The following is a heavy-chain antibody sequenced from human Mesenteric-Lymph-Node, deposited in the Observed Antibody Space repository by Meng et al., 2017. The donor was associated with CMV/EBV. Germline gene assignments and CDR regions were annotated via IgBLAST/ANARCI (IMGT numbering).Heavy chain of an antibody. D-gene: IGHD3-3*01. CDR3: ARVPGEVYYYGMDV. CDR2: VSGSGDIT. CDR1: GFTFSSYA. Sequence: GESLKISCAASGFTFSSYAMSWVRQAPGKGLEWVSSVSGSGDITYYANSVKGRFAISRDNSKNTLYLQMNSLRAEDTAVYYCARVPGEVYYYGMDVWGQGTTVTVSS. V-gene: IGHV3-23*01. J-gene: IGHJ6*02.